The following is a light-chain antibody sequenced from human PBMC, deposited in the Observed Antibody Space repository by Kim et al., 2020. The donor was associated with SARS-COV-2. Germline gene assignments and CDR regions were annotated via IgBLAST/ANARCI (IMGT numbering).Light chain of an antibody. J-gene: IGLJ1*01. CDR1: KLGDKY. V-gene: IGLV3-1*01. CDR3: QAWDSSTAV. Sequence: VSPGQRASISCSGDKLGDKYVCGCQQKPGQSPVLVIYQDRKRPSGSPERFSGSNSRNTATLTISGTQAMDEADYYCQAWDSSTAVFGTGTKVTVL. CDR2: QDR.